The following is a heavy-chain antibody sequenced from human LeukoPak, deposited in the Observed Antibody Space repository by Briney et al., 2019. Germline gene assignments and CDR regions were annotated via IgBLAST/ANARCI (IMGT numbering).Heavy chain of an antibody. D-gene: IGHD4-23*01. CDR1: GYTFTNYG. Sequence: VASVKVSCKASGYTFTNYGISWVRQAPGQGLEWMGWISAYNGNTNYAQKLQGRVTMTRDTSISTAYMELSSLRSEDTAVYYCARDYGGNSGWFDPWGQGTLVTVSS. CDR3: ARDYGGNSGWFDP. V-gene: IGHV1-18*01. CDR2: ISAYNGNT. J-gene: IGHJ5*02.